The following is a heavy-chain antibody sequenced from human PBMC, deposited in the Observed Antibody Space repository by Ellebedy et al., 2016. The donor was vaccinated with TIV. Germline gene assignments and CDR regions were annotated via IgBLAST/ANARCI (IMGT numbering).Heavy chain of an antibody. J-gene: IGHJ4*02. Sequence: GESLKISCTTSGFSFGDYGLNWLRQAPGEGLEWVGVIRSTVYDETTEYVASVQGRCSISRDDSKSIAYLQMNSLKTEDTALYYCAGDYRVGVVAATAKLYYFDYWGQGTLVTVSS. CDR1: GFSFGDYG. CDR3: AGDYRVGVVAATAKLYYFDY. D-gene: IGHD2-15*01. CDR2: IRSTVYDETT. V-gene: IGHV3-49*03.